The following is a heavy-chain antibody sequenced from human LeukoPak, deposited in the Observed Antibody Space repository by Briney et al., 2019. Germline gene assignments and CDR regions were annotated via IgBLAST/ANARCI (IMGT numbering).Heavy chain of an antibody. CDR3: ARDNSKLVRYYYYGMDV. D-gene: IGHD6-13*01. V-gene: IGHV1-69*13. CDR2: IIAIFGTA. J-gene: IGHJ6*02. CDR1: GGTFSSYA. Sequence: ASVKVSCKASGGTFSSYAISWVRQAPGQGLEWMGGIIAIFGTANYAQKFQGRVTITADESTSTAYMELSSLRSEDTAVYYCARDNSKLVRYYYYGMDVWGQGTTVTVSS.